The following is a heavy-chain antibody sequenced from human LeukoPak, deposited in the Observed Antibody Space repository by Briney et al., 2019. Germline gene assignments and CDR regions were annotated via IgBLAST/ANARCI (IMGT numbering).Heavy chain of an antibody. CDR3: ARGVTMIGRLRFDP. D-gene: IGHD3-22*01. CDR2: IYHSGST. J-gene: IGHJ5*02. Sequence: GSLRLSCAASGFTFNTYWMSWVRQAPGKGLEWIGNIYHSGSTYYNASLKSRVTISIDTSKNQFSLKLSSVTAADTAVYYCARGVTMIGRLRFDPWGQGTLVTVSS. CDR1: GFTFNTYW. V-gene: IGHV4-4*02.